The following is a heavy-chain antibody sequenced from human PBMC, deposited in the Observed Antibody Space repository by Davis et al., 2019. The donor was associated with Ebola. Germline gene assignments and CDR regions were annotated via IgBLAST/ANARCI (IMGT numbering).Heavy chain of an antibody. D-gene: IGHD6-19*01. Sequence: PRGSLRLSCAASGFSFTTYTMNWVRQAPGKGLEWVSSITSTSSYINYADSVKGRFTISRDNAKNSLYLQMNSLRVEDTAVYYCVRISEEWLVPFDYWGQGTLLTVSS. J-gene: IGHJ4*02. CDR2: ITSTSSYI. V-gene: IGHV3-21*01. CDR1: GFSFTTYT. CDR3: VRISEEWLVPFDY.